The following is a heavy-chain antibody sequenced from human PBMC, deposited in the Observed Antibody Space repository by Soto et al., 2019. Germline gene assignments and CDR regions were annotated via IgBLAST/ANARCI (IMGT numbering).Heavy chain of an antibody. V-gene: IGHV3-48*03. J-gene: IGHJ5*02. CDR3: ARVFVGQQPFT. Sequence: PGGSLRLSCAASGFTFSSYEMNWVRQAPGKGLEWVSYISSSGSTIYYADSVKGRFTISRDNAKNSLYLQMNSLRAEDTAVYYCARVFVGQQPFTWGQGTLVTVSS. D-gene: IGHD6-13*01. CDR1: GFTFSSYE. CDR2: ISSSGSTI.